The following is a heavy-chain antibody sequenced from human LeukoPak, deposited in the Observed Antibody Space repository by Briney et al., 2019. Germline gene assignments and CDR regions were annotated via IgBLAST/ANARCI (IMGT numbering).Heavy chain of an antibody. J-gene: IGHJ4*02. V-gene: IGHV4-31*03. CDR3: ARGTGYYDSSGYSYYFDY. Sequence: SETLSLTCTVSGGSISSGGYYWSWIRQHPGKGLEWIGCIYYSGSTYYNPSLKSRVTISVDTSKNQFSLKLSSVTAADTAVYYCARGTGYYDSSGYSYYFDYWGQGTLVTVSS. CDR2: IYYSGST. D-gene: IGHD3-22*01. CDR1: GGSISSGGYY.